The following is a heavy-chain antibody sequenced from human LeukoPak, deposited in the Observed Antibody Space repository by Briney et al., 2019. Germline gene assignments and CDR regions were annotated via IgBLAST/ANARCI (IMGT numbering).Heavy chain of an antibody. CDR2: IYYSGST. Sequence: SETLSLTCTVSGGSISSSSYYWGWIRQPPGKGLEWIGSIYYSGSTYYNPSLKSRVTISVDTSKNQFSLKLSSVTAADTAVYYCARLSSIAARFDYWGQGTLVTVSS. CDR1: GGSISSSSYY. CDR3: ARLSSIAARFDY. V-gene: IGHV4-39*01. D-gene: IGHD6-6*01. J-gene: IGHJ4*02.